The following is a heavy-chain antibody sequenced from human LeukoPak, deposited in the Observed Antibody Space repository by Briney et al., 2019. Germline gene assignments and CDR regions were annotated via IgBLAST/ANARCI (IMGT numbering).Heavy chain of an antibody. CDR1: GGSISSGGYY. D-gene: IGHD3-9*01. Sequence: KPSETLSLTCTVSGGSISSGGYYWSWIRQHPGKGLEWFGYIYYSGSTYYNPSLKSRVTISVDTSKNQFSLKLSSVTAADTAVYYCARWAGAYYDILTGYYRGGWFDPWGQGTLVTVSS. CDR2: IYYSGST. J-gene: IGHJ5*02. V-gene: IGHV4-31*03. CDR3: ARWAGAYYDILTGYYRGGWFDP.